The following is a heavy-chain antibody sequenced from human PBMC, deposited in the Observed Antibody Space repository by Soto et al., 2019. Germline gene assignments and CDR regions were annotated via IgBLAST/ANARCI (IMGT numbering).Heavy chain of an antibody. V-gene: IGHV4-59*01. D-gene: IGHD3-22*01. CDR1: GGSISGYY. J-gene: IGHJ4*02. Sequence: SETLSLTCTVSGGSISGYYLTWIRQPPGKGLEWIGYIYHSGSTNYNPSLKSRVTISIDTSKNQFSLILSSVTAADTAMYYCARVGHYGYSDFDFWGQGTLVTVSS. CDR3: ARVGHYGYSDFDF. CDR2: IYHSGST.